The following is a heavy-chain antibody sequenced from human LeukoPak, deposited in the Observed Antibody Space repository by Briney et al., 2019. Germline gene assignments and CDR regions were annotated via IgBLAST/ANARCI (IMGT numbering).Heavy chain of an antibody. CDR1: GFTFSDYY. Sequence: GGSLRLSCAASGFTFSDYYMDWIRQAPGKGLEWVSYISSSGSAIYYADSVKGRFTNSRDNAKNSLYLQMNSLRAEDTAVYYCARDQNYYDSRMYYFDYWGQGTLVTVSS. CDR3: ARDQNYYDSRMYYFDY. J-gene: IGHJ4*02. V-gene: IGHV3-11*01. CDR2: ISSSGSAI. D-gene: IGHD3-22*01.